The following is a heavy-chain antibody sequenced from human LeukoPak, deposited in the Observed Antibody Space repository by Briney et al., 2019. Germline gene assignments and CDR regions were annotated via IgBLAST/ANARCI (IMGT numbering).Heavy chain of an antibody. V-gene: IGHV3-74*01. CDR1: GFTFSSYG. CDR2: INPEGSTT. D-gene: IGHD6-13*01. CDR3: ARDEYSCSWYGAFDY. Sequence: GGSLRLSCAASGFTFSSYGMHCVRHARGKGRVWVSIINPEGSTTRYADSVKGRLTISRDNAKNTLYLQINRPRAEDNPIYYCARDEYSCSWYGAFDYWGQGTLVTVSS. J-gene: IGHJ4*02.